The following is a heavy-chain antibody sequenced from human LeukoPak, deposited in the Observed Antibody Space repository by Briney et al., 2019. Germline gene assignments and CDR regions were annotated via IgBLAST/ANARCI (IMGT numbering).Heavy chain of an antibody. J-gene: IGHJ4*02. CDR2: INWNGGNT. Sequence: PGGSLRLSCEASGFTFDDYGMGWVRQAPGKGLEWVSGINWNGGNTDYADSVKGRFTISRDNAKNSLYLQMNSLRAGDTAFYYCGRRATTERGHSYGLDYWGQGTLVTVSS. D-gene: IGHD5-18*01. CDR1: GFTFDDYG. V-gene: IGHV3-20*04. CDR3: GRRATTERGHSYGLDY.